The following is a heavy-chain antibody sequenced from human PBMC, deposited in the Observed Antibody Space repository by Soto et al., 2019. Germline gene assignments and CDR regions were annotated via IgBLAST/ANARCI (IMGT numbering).Heavy chain of an antibody. V-gene: IGHV4-59*01. J-gene: IGHJ6*02. D-gene: IGHD3-16*02. Sequence: SETLSLTCTVSGGSSGNYYWTWIRQPPGKGLEWIGCIYNTGSTNSNPSLKSRVTISLDTSQNQFSLKLSSVTAADTAVYYCARDSFYYYGMEVWGPGTTVTVSS. CDR3: ARDSFYYYGMEV. CDR1: GGSSGNYY. CDR2: IYNTGST.